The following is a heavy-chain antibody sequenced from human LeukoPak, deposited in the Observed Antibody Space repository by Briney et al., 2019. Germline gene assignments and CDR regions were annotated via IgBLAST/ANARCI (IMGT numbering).Heavy chain of an antibody. CDR2: ISRSGSTK. Sequence: GGSLRLSCAASGFTFSDYNMRWIRQAPGKGLEWVSSISRSGSTKYYADSVKGRFTISRDNAKNSLFLQMNSLRAEDTAVYYCARGGGMGYYYYYMDVWGKGTTVTISS. J-gene: IGHJ6*03. CDR3: ARGGGMGYYYYYMDV. D-gene: IGHD3-16*01. V-gene: IGHV3-11*01. CDR1: GFTFSDYN.